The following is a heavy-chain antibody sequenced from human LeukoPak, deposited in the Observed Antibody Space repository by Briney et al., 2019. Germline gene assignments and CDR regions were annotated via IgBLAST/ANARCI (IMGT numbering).Heavy chain of an antibody. J-gene: IGHJ4*02. Sequence: GGSLRLSCAASEFSVGSNYMTWVRQAPGKGLEWVANIKQDGSEKYYVDSVKGRFTISRDNAKNSLYLQMNSLRAEDTAVYYCAASSFRDYWGQGTLVTVSS. CDR2: IKQDGSEK. V-gene: IGHV3-7*03. CDR3: AASSFRDY. D-gene: IGHD6-13*01. CDR1: EFSVGSNY.